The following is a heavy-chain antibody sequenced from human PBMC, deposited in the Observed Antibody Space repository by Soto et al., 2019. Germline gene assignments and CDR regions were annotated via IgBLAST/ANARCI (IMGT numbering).Heavy chain of an antibody. CDR3: ARGRELTVYYFDY. D-gene: IGHD3-10*01. CDR1: GGTFSSYA. CDR2: IIPIFGTA. Sequence: SVKVSCKASGGTFSSYAISWVRQAPGQGLEWMGGIIPIFGTANYAQKFQGRATITADESTSTAYMELSSLRSEDTAVYYCARGRELTVYYFDYWGQGTLVTVSS. V-gene: IGHV1-69*13. J-gene: IGHJ4*02.